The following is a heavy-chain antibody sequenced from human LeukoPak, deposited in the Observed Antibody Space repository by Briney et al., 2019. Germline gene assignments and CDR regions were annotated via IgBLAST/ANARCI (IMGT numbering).Heavy chain of an antibody. CDR1: GGSFSGYY. CDR2: INHSGST. Sequence: SETLSLTCAVYGGSFSGYYWSWIRQPPGKGLEWIGEINHSGSTNYNPSLKSRVTISVDTSKNQFSLKLSSVTAADTAVYYCARGVRYSYGPFDYWGQGTLVTVSS. J-gene: IGHJ4*02. CDR3: ARGVRYSYGPFDY. D-gene: IGHD5-18*01. V-gene: IGHV4-34*01.